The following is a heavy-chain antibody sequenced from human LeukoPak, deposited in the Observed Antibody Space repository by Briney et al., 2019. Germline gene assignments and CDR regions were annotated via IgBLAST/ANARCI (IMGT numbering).Heavy chain of an antibody. J-gene: IGHJ4*02. CDR3: ARTGGSYPYYFEY. CDR1: GFTFSSYE. D-gene: IGHD1-26*01. V-gene: IGHV3-48*03. CDR2: ISSSGSTI. Sequence: GGSLRLSCAASGFTFSSYEMNWVRQAPGKGLEWVSYISSSGSTIYYADSVKGRFALSRDNAKNSLYLQMNSLRAEDTAVYYCARTGGSYPYYFEYWGQGTLVTVSS.